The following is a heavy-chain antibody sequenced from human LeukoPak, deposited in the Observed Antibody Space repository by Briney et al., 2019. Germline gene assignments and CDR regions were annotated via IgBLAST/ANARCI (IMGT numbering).Heavy chain of an antibody. CDR3: AKGAVAGNQKPRGY. CDR2: ISGSGGST. CDR1: GFTFSSYA. D-gene: IGHD6-19*01. V-gene: IGHV3-23*01. J-gene: IGHJ4*02. Sequence: GGSPRLSCAASGFTFSSYAMSWVRQAPGKGLEWVSAISGSGGSTYYADSVKGRFTISRDNSKNTLYLQMNSLRAEDTAVYYCAKGAVAGNQKPRGYWGQGTLVTVSS.